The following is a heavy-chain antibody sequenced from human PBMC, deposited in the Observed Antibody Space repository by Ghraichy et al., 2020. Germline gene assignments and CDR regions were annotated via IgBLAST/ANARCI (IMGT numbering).Heavy chain of an antibody. D-gene: IGHD2-15*01. CDR1: GFTFSSYA. CDR2: ICGGGGST. J-gene: IGHJ4*02. Sequence: LSLTCAASGFTFSSYAMSWVRQAPGKGLEWVSAICGGGGSTYYANSVKGRFTISRDNSKNTLFLHLNSLRAEDTAVYYCGKASGGSCYSTTDCWGQGALVTVSS. CDR3: GKASGGSCYSTTDC. V-gene: IGHV3-23*01.